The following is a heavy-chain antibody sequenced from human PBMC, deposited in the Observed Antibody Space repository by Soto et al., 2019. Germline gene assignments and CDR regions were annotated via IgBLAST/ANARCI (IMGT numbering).Heavy chain of an antibody. CDR2: IYSGGST. V-gene: IGHV3-53*01. D-gene: IGHD4-17*01. J-gene: IGHJ6*02. Sequence: PGGSLRLSCAASGFTVSSNYMSWVRQAPGKGLEWVSVIYSGGSTYYADSVKGRFTISRDNSKNTLYLQMNSLRAEDTAVYYCARDYGDYRNYYYYYGMDVWGQGTTVTVSS. CDR3: ARDYGDYRNYYYYYGMDV. CDR1: GFTVSSNY.